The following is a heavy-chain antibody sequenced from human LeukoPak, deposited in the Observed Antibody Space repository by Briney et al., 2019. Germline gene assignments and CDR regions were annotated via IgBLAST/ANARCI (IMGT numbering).Heavy chain of an antibody. J-gene: IGHJ4*02. D-gene: IGHD3-10*01. V-gene: IGHV1-69*04. CDR1: GGTFISYT. CDR2: IIPILGIA. Sequence: SVKVSCKASGGTFISYTISWVRQAPGQGLEWMGRIIPILGIANYAQKFQGRVTITADKSTSTAYMELSSLRSEDTAVYYCARDPYYGSGSTNDYWGQGTLVTVSS. CDR3: ARDPYYGSGSTNDY.